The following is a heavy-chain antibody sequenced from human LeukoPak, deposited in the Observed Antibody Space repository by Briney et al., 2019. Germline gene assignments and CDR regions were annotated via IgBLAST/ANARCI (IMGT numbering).Heavy chain of an antibody. J-gene: IGHJ4*02. CDR2: IYYRWST. CDR3: ARGPLETYYDFWSSQGFDY. Sequence: SETLSLTCTVSVGSISSYYWSCIRQPPGKGLEGIGYIYYRWSTNYNPSLKSRVTISVDTSKHQFSLKLSSVTAADTAVYYCARGPLETYYDFWSSQGFDYWGQGTLVTVSS. D-gene: IGHD3-3*01. CDR1: VGSISSYY. V-gene: IGHV4-59*01.